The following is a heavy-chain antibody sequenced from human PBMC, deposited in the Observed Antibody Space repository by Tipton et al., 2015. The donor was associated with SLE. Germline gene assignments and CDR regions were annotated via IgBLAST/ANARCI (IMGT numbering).Heavy chain of an antibody. V-gene: IGHV3-9*01. CDR2: ISWNSGSI. D-gene: IGHD4-17*01. CDR1: GFTFDDYA. CDR3: AKDFGDYENCYYGMDV. Sequence: SLRLSCAASGFTFDDYAMHWVRQAPGKGLEWVSGISWNSGSIGYADSVKGRFTISRDNAKNSLYLQMNSLRAEDTALYYCAKDFGDYENCYYGMDVWGQGTTVTVSS. J-gene: IGHJ6*02.